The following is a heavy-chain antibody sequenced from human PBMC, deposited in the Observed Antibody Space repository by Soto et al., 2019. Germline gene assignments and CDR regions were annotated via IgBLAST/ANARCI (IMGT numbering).Heavy chain of an antibody. Sequence: QVQLVESGGGVVQPGRPLRLSCADSGFTFSSYAMYWVRQAPGKGLEWVAVISYDGSNKYYADSVKGRFTISRDNSKNTLYLQMNSLRAEDTAVYYCARAVIAVAGSGSYFQHWGQGTRVTVSS. CDR3: ARAVIAVAGSGSYFQH. D-gene: IGHD6-19*01. V-gene: IGHV3-30-3*01. CDR2: ISYDGSNK. J-gene: IGHJ1*01. CDR1: GFTFSSYA.